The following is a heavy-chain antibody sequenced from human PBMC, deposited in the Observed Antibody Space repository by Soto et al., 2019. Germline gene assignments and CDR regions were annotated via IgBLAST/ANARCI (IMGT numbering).Heavy chain of an antibody. D-gene: IGHD2-2*01. J-gene: IGHJ6*02. V-gene: IGHV3-9*01. CDR3: AKSLYRYYYYGMDV. CDR1: GFTFDDYA. Sequence: EVQLVESGGGLVQPGRSLRLSCAASGFTFDDYAMHWVRQAPGKGLEWVSGISWNSGSIGYADSVKGRVTISRDNAKNSLYLQMNSLRAEDTALYYCAKSLYRYYYYGMDVWGQGTTVTVSS. CDR2: ISWNSGSI.